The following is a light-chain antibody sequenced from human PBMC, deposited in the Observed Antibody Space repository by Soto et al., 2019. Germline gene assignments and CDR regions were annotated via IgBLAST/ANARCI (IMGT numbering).Light chain of an antibody. CDR2: DAY. V-gene: IGKV3-11*01. CDR1: QSVSSY. Sequence: EIVLTQSPATLSLSPGERATLSCRSSQSVSSYLAWYQQKPGQAPRLLIYDAYNRATGIPTRLSGSGSGTDLDLTISRPEPEDFAVYYCKQRRNWPPYTFDQGTKLEIK. J-gene: IGKJ2*01. CDR3: KQRRNWPPYT.